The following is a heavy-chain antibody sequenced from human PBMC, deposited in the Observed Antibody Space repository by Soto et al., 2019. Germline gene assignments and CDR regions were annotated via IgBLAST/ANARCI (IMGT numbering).Heavy chain of an antibody. V-gene: IGHV4-30-4*01. J-gene: IGHJ6*02. CDR1: GGSISSGDYY. D-gene: IGHD7-27*01. CDR2: IHYSGST. CDR3: ARGDLTGTSYYFFGMDG. Sequence: QVQLQESGPGLVKPSQTLSLTCTVSGGSISSGDYYWSWVRQAPGKGLEWIGYIHYSGSTYYTPSLKRQITMSVDTSKNQFSLDLSSVTAAYTAVYYCARGDLTGTSYYFFGMDGWGQGTTVTVSS.